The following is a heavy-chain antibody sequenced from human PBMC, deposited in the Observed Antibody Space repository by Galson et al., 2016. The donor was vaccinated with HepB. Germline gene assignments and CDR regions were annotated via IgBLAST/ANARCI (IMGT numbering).Heavy chain of an antibody. CDR1: GFTFSNYA. J-gene: IGHJ4*02. Sequence: SLRLSCAASGFTFSNYAMSWVRQAPGKGLEWVSGISGGAGSTYYADSVKGRFTISRDNSKNTLYVRMNSLRAEDTAVYYCAKDSTGGGPHYFDYWGQGTLVTVSS. CDR3: AKDSTGGGPHYFDY. V-gene: IGHV3-23*01. D-gene: IGHD2-8*02. CDR2: ISGGAGST.